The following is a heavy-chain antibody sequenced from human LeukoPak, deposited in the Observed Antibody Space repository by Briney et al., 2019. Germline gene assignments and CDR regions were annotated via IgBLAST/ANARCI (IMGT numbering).Heavy chain of an antibody. D-gene: IGHD6-13*01. CDR2: ISGSGGST. Sequence: GGSLRLSCAASGFTFSSYAMSWVRQAPGKGLEWVSAISGSGGSTYYADSVKGRFTISRDNSKNTLYLQTNSLRAEDTAVYYCAKSAAAAGPYYYYGMDVWGQGTTVTVSS. J-gene: IGHJ6*02. CDR1: GFTFSSYA. V-gene: IGHV3-23*01. CDR3: AKSAAAAGPYYYYGMDV.